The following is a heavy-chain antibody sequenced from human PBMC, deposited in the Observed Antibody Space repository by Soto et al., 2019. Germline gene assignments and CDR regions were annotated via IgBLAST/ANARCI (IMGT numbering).Heavy chain of an antibody. Sequence: PVGSLRLACAASGFTFSSYAMSWVRQAPGKGLEWVSAISGSGGSTYYADSVKGRFTISRDNSKNTLYLQMNSLRAEDTAVSYCATDKRQPHTQHWGQGTPGNISS. J-gene: IGHJ4*02. CDR1: GFTFSSYA. D-gene: IGHD6-13*01. V-gene: IGHV3-23*01. CDR3: ATDKRQPHTQH. CDR2: ISGSGGST.